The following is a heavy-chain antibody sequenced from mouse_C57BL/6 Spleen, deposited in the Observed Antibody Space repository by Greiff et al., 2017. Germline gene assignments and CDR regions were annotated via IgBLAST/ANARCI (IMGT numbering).Heavy chain of an antibody. J-gene: IGHJ1*03. V-gene: IGHV2-4*01. CDR2: IWSGGST. CDR3: AKLYYDYDDWYFDV. CDR1: GFSLTSYG. Sequence: VKLVESGPGLVQPSQSLSITCTVSGFSLTSYGVHWVRQPPGKGLEWLGVIWSGGSTDYNAAFISRLSISKDNSKSQVFFKMNSLQADDTAIYYGAKLYYDYDDWYFDVWGTGSTVTVSS. D-gene: IGHD2-4*01.